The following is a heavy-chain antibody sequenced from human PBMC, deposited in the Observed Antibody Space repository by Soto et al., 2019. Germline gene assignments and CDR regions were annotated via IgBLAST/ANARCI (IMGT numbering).Heavy chain of an antibody. CDR2: ANTHNGNT. V-gene: IGHV1-18*01. CDR3: TREGSAPYDYYGMNA. D-gene: IGHD3-16*01. J-gene: IGHJ6*02. Sequence: ASATVPCKASGYTFTTYGISWVRQAPGQGLEWLGWANTHNGNTNYAQNLQGRVIMTADTSTSTAYMELRSLRSDDTAIYYCTREGSAPYDYYGMNAWGQGTTVNVSS. CDR1: GYTFTTYG.